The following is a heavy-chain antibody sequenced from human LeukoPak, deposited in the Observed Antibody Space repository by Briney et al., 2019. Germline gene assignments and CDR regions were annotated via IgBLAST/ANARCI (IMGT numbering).Heavy chain of an antibody. CDR1: GFTFSSYG. J-gene: IGHJ2*01. Sequence: GRSLRLSCAASGFTFSSYGMHWVRQAPGKGLEWVAVISYDGSNKYYADSVKGRFTISRDNSKNTLYLQMNSLRAEDTAVYYCARAEGLNWYFDLWGRGTLVTVSS. CDR3: ARAEGLNWYFDL. CDR2: ISYDGSNK. D-gene: IGHD3-3*01. V-gene: IGHV3-30*03.